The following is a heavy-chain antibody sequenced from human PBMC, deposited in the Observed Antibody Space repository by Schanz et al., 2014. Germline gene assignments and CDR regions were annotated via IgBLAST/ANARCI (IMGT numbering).Heavy chain of an antibody. CDR1: GFAFSVYG. CDR3: ARVRRRIATPSTPSFRNYYYYAMDV. CDR2: ISNDGSIK. V-gene: IGHV3-30*19. J-gene: IGHJ6*02. Sequence: QVQMVESGGGVVQPGRSLRLSCAASGFAFSVYGMHWVRQAPGKGPEWVALISNDGSIKYYADSVEGRFTISRDNSRNTLYLQMNSLRTEDTSVYFCARVRRRIATPSTPSFRNYYYYAMDVWGQGTTVTDSS. D-gene: IGHD6-13*01.